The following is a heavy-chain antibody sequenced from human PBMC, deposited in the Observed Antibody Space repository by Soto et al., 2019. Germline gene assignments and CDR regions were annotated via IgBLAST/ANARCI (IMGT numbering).Heavy chain of an antibody. J-gene: IGHJ4*02. CDR3: ARGYVVVPADNQASWYYFDY. CDR1: GCSIISGGYY. V-gene: IGHV4-31*02. CDR2: IYYSGTT. D-gene: IGHD2-2*01. Sequence: SETLSLTCTLSGCSIISGGYYWSCIRQHPVKVLEWIGYIYYSGTTYYNPSLKIRGTITVDTSNNQFSLKLSSVTAADTAVYYCARGYVVVPADNQASWYYFDYWGEGSLVTVSS.